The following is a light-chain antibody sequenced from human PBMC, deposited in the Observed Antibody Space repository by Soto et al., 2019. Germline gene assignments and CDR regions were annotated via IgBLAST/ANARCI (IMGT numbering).Light chain of an antibody. Sequence: QSALTQPASVSGSPGQSITISCIGSSSDVGAYNYVSWYQQHPVKAPKLIIFDVISRPSGISNRFSGSKSGNTASLTISGVQAEDEADYYCSSYASSGTVIFGGGTKVTVL. J-gene: IGLJ2*01. CDR3: SSYASSGTVI. CDR2: DVI. CDR1: SSDVGAYNY. V-gene: IGLV2-14*01.